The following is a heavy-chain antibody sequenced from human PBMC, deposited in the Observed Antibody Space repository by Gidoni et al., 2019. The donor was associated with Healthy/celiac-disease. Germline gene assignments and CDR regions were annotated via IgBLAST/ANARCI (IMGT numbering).Heavy chain of an antibody. CDR3: ARSFLRGLTMIPAPDDYFDY. J-gene: IGHJ4*02. CDR2: ISAYNGNT. D-gene: IGHD3-22*01. V-gene: IGHV1-18*01. CDR1: GYTFTSYG. Sequence: QVQLVQSGDEVKKPGASVKVSCKASGYTFTSYGISWVRQAPGQGLEWMGWISAYNGNTNYAQKLQGRVTITTDTSTSTAYMELRSLRSDDTAVYYCARSFLRGLTMIPAPDDYFDYWGQGTLVTVSS.